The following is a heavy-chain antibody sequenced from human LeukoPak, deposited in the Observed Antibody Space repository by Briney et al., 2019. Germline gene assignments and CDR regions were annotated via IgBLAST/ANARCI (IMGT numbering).Heavy chain of an antibody. D-gene: IGHD2-2*01. V-gene: IGHV1-8*01. CDR2: MNPNSGNT. J-gene: IGHJ5*02. Sequence: ASVKVSCKASGHTFTSYDINWVRQATGQGLEWMGWMNPNSGNTGYAQKFQGRVTMTRNTSISTAYMELSSLRSEDTAVYYCARYSSTSWNNWFDPWGQGTLVTVSS. CDR1: GHTFTSYD. CDR3: ARYSSTSWNNWFDP.